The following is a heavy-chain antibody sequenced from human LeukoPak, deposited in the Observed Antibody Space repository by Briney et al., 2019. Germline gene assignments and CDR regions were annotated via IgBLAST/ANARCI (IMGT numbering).Heavy chain of an antibody. Sequence: SETLSLTCTVSGGSISSYYWSWIRQPPGKGLEWIGYIYYSGSTNYNPSLKSRVTISVDTSKNQFSLKLSSVAAADTAVYYCGSGIVAVAGIRQNWFDPWGQGTLVTVSS. CDR1: GGSISSYY. J-gene: IGHJ5*02. V-gene: IGHV4-59*12. CDR3: GSGIVAVAGIRQNWFDP. CDR2: IYYSGST. D-gene: IGHD6-19*01.